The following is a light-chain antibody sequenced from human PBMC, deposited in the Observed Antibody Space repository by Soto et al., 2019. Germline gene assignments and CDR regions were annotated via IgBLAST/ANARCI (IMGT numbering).Light chain of an antibody. J-gene: IGKJ3*01. CDR1: QSVSRF. CDR2: DAS. Sequence: EIVLTQSPTTLSLSPGEVATLSCRASQSVSRFLAWFQQKPGQAPRLLIYDASNRATGIPARFSGSGSGTDFTLTISSLEPEDFAVYYCQQRSNWPLTFGPGTKVDMK. CDR3: QQRSNWPLT. V-gene: IGKV3-11*01.